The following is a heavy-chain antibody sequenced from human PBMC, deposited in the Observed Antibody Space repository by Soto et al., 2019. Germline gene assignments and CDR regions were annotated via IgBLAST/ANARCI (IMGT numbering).Heavy chain of an antibody. CDR1: GYSISSGYY. D-gene: IGHD1-20*01. CDR3: ASRLTGTTSRFDP. Sequence: NPSDTLSLTCAVSGYSISSGYYWGWIRQPPGKGLEWIGSIYHDGITYFNPSLESRVSISLDASRNQFSLRLTSVTAADTAVYYCASRLTGTTSRFDPWGQGTLVTASS. J-gene: IGHJ5*02. CDR2: IYHDGIT. V-gene: IGHV4-38-2*01.